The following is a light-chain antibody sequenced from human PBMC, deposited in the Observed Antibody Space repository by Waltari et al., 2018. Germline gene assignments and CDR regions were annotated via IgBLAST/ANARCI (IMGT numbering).Light chain of an antibody. V-gene: IGLV2-14*03. CDR1: SSDVGGYNY. J-gene: IGLJ1*01. CDR2: DVT. CDR3: ASYTTTGTYV. Sequence: QSALTQPASVSGSPGQSIAISCTGTSSDVGGYNYVSWYQQHPGQAPKLIIYDVTNRPSGISDRFFGSKSGNTASLAISGLQSDDEADYPCASYTTTGTYVFGTGTKVTVL.